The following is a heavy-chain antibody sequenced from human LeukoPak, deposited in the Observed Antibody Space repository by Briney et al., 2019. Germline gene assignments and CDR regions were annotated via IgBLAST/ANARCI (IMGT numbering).Heavy chain of an antibody. J-gene: IGHJ4*02. CDR1: GFTLSSYW. Sequence: GGSLRLSCAASGFTLSSYWMHWGRQAPGKGLVWVSHINIDGSNTRYADSVKGRFTISRDNAENTLYLQVNSLRVDDTAVYYCATSRTFDYWGQGTLVTVSS. CDR2: INIDGSNT. CDR3: ATSRTFDY. V-gene: IGHV3-74*01.